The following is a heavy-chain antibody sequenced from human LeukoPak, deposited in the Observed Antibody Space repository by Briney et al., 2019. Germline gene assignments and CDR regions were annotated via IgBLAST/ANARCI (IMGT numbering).Heavy chain of an antibody. Sequence: ASVKVSCKASGYTFTGYYMHWVRQAPGQGLEWMGWINPNSGGTNYAQKFQGRVTMTRDTPISTAYMELSRLRSDDTAVYYCAREGVDTAMAEFDPWGQGTLVTVSS. D-gene: IGHD5-18*01. CDR3: AREGVDTAMAEFDP. CDR2: INPNSGGT. J-gene: IGHJ5*02. CDR1: GYTFTGYY. V-gene: IGHV1-2*02.